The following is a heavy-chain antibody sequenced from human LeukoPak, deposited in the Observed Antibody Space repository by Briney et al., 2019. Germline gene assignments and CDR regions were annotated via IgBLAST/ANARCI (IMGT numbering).Heavy chain of an antibody. CDR1: GGSFSGYY. Sequence: SETLSLTCAVYGGSFSGYYWSWIRQPPGKGLEWIGEINHSGSTNYNPSLKSRVTISVDTSKNQFSLKLSSVTAADTAVYYCARDLSAPLKYYYDSSGSYYFDYWGQGTLVTVSS. V-gene: IGHV4-34*01. CDR3: ARDLSAPLKYYYDSSGSYYFDY. D-gene: IGHD3-22*01. J-gene: IGHJ4*02. CDR2: INHSGST.